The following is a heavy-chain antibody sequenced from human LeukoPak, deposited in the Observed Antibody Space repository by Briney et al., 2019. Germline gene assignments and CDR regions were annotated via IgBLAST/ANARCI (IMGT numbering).Heavy chain of an antibody. D-gene: IGHD4-17*01. J-gene: IGHJ4*02. CDR2: ISDSFRIT. CDR1: GFPFSSYD. Sequence: GGSLRLSCAASGFPFSSYDMSWVRQPPGKGLECISTISDSFRITDDADSVKGRFTISRGNSKNTLYLQMNTLRAEDTAVYYCAKRHGDYFDYWGQGTLVTVSS. V-gene: IGHV3-23*01. CDR3: AKRHGDYFDY.